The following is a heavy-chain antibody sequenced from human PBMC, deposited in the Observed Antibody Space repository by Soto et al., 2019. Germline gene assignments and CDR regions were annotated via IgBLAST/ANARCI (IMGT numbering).Heavy chain of an antibody. D-gene: IGHD3-10*01. CDR3: ARDPRYYGSGYYYSDS. V-gene: IGHV1-18*04. J-gene: IGHJ4*02. Sequence: QVQLVQSGPEVKKPGASVKVSCKASGYIFASYGISWVRQAPGQGLEWVGWMSPFTGKADYAQHFQGIVPMTADTSTNTAFMELRSLRSDDTAMYYCARDPRYYGSGYYYSDSWGQGTLVTVSS. CDR2: MSPFTGKA. CDR1: GYIFASYG.